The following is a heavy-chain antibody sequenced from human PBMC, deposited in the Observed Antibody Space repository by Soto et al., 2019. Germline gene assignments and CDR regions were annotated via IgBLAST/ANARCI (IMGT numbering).Heavy chain of an antibody. CDR3: ARAVATITLWFTDY. D-gene: IGHD5-12*01. Sequence: ASVKVSCKASGYTFTSYGIAWMRQAPGQGLEWMGWISAYNGNTDYTQKLHGRVTMTSDTSTGTAYMELGSLRSDDTAAYYCARAVATITLWFTDYWGQGTLVTVSS. V-gene: IGHV1-18*01. CDR1: GYTFTSYG. J-gene: IGHJ4*02. CDR2: ISAYNGNT.